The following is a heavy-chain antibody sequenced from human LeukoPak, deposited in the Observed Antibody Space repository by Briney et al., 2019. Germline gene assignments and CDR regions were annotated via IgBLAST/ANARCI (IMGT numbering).Heavy chain of an antibody. CDR1: GGSISSNSYF. V-gene: IGHV4-39*01. Sequence: SETLSLTCTVSGGSISSNSYFWGWVRQPPGKGLEWVGTIYYSGSTYYDPSLKSRVTISVDTSKNQFSLRLSSVTATDTAVYYCASATYYYGSGSNNWLDPWGQGTLVTVSS. D-gene: IGHD3-10*01. J-gene: IGHJ5*02. CDR2: IYYSGST. CDR3: ASATYYYGSGSNNWLDP.